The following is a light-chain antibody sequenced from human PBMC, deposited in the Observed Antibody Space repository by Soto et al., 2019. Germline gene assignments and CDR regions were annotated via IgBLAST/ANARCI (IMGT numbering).Light chain of an antibody. Sequence: QSALTLRPSVSGSPGQSVTISCTGTSSDVGNYNRASWYQQPPGTAPKLMIYEVTNRPSGVPNRFSASKSGNTASLTISGLQAEDDADYYCTSYTNNRTWVFGGGTKLTVL. CDR2: EVT. CDR3: TSYTNNRTWV. CDR1: SSDVGNYNR. V-gene: IGLV2-18*02. J-gene: IGLJ3*02.